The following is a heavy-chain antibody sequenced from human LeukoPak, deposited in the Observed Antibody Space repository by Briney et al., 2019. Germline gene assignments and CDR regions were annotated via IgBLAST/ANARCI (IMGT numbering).Heavy chain of an antibody. D-gene: IGHD5-12*01. J-gene: IGHJ4*02. CDR1: GFTSSDYY. CDR2: ITSSGADI. Sequence: KPGGSLRLSYAASGFTSSDYYMSWIRQAPGKGLEWVAYITSSGADIYYADSVKGRFTISRDNAKNALFLRMNSLRVEDTATYYCASDIVATSGDFWGQGTLVSVSS. V-gene: IGHV3-11*01. CDR3: ASDIVATSGDF.